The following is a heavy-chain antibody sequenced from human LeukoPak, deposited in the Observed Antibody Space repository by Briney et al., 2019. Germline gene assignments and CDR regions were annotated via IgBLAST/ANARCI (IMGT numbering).Heavy chain of an antibody. CDR1: GFTFSSYG. J-gene: IGHJ4*02. V-gene: IGHV3-23*01. CDR3: AKDYGSGSRYFDY. CDR2: ISGSGGST. Sequence: GGSLRLSCAASGFTFSSYGMSWVRQAPGKGLEWVSAISGSGGSTYYADSVKGRFTISRDNSKNTLYLQMNSLGAEDTAVYYCAKDYGSGSRYFDYWGQGTLVTVSS. D-gene: IGHD3-10*01.